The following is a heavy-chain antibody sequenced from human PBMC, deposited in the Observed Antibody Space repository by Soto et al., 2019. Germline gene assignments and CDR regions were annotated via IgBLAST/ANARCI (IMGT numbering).Heavy chain of an antibody. Sequence: EVQLLESGGGLVQPGGSLGLSCAASGFTFRSYAMSWVRQAPGKGLEWVSAISGSGGSTYYADSVKGRFTISRDNSKNTLYLQMNRLRAEDTAVYYCAKGGVAAASSNWFDPWGQGTLVTVSS. CDR2: ISGSGGST. D-gene: IGHD6-13*01. CDR3: AKGGVAAASSNWFDP. J-gene: IGHJ5*02. CDR1: GFTFRSYA. V-gene: IGHV3-23*01.